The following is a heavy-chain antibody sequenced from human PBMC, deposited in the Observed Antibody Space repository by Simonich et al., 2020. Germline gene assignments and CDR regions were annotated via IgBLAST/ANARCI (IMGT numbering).Heavy chain of an antibody. CDR2: INHSGNT. CDR1: GGSFSGDY. J-gene: IGHJ1*01. CDR3: ARRGYYNFWSGYEYFQH. D-gene: IGHD3-3*01. Sequence: QVQLQQWGAGLLKPSETLSLTCAVYGGSFSGDYWSWIRQPPGKGLEWIGEINHSGNTNYNPSLKSRVTISVDTSKNQFSLKLSSVTAADTAVYYCARRGYYNFWSGYEYFQHWGQGTLVTVSS. V-gene: IGHV4-34*01.